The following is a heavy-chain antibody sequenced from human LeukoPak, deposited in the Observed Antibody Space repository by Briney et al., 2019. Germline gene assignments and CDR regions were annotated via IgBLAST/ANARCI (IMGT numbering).Heavy chain of an antibody. D-gene: IGHD6-19*01. CDR1: GGSISSYY. CDR3: ARHVLYSSGWPYYFDY. J-gene: IGHJ4*02. CDR2: IYYSGST. Sequence: SETLSLTCTVSGGSISSYYWGWIRQPPGKGLEWIGSIYYSGSTYYNPSLKSRVTISVDTSKNQFSLKLSSVTAADTAVYYCARHVLYSSGWPYYFDYWGQGTLVTVSS. V-gene: IGHV4-39*01.